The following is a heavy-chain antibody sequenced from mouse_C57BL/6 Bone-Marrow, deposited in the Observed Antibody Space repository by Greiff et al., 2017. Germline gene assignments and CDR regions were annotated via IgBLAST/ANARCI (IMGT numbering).Heavy chain of an antibody. V-gene: IGHV1-55*01. J-gene: IGHJ2*01. D-gene: IGHD2-3*01. CDR1: GYTFTSYW. CDR3: ARWYDVYYPSFDY. CDR2: IYPGSGST. Sequence: VQLQQPGAELVKPGASVKMSCKASGYTFTSYWITWVKQRPGQGLEWIGDIYPGSGSTNYNEKFKSKATLTVDTSSSTAYMQLSSLTSEDSAVYYCARWYDVYYPSFDYWGQGTTLTVSS.